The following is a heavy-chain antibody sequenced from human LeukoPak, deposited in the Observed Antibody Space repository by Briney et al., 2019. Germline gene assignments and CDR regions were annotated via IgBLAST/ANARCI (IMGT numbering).Heavy chain of an antibody. CDR1: GFTFRHYA. CDR2: LSFDGAHK. D-gene: IGHD3-16*01. CDR3: VRARAGGLDY. V-gene: IGHV3-30*04. J-gene: IGHJ4*02. Sequence: PGRSLRLSCADSGFTFRHYAVHWVRQAPGRGLEWVAVLSFDGAHKYYAESVKGRFTISRDNSNNTLFLQMDSLRIEDTALYYCVRARAGGLDYWGQGTLVTVSS.